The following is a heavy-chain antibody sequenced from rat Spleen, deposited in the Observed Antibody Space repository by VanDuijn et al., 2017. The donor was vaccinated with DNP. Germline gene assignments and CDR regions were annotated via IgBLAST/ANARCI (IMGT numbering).Heavy chain of an antibody. Sequence: VQLQESGPGLVEPSQSLSLTCSVTGYSITSCCRWTWIRKFPGHKLEWMGYINSAGSIEYNPSLKGRISITSDTSKNQSFLQVNSVTTEDTATYYCARSVPGYGYFDYWGQGVTVTVSS. D-gene: IGHD1-4*01. CDR3: ARSVPGYGYFDY. V-gene: IGHV3-3*01. J-gene: IGHJ2*01. CDR2: INSAGSI. CDR1: GYSITSCCR.